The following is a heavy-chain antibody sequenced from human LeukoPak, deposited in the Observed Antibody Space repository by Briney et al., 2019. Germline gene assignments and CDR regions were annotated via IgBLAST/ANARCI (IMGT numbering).Heavy chain of an antibody. V-gene: IGHV1-2*02. Sequence: ASVKVSCKASGYTFTGYYMHWVRQAPGQGLEWMGWINPNSGGTNYAQKFQGRVTMTRDTSISTAYMELSRLRSDDTAVYYCARLWFGELLSATPNWFDPWGQGTLVTVSS. CDR3: ARLWFGELLSATPNWFDP. CDR1: GYTFTGYY. CDR2: INPNSGGT. J-gene: IGHJ5*02. D-gene: IGHD3-10*01.